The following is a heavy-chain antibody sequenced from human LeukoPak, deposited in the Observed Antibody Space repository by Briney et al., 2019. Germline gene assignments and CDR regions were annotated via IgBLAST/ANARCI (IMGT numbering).Heavy chain of an antibody. CDR1: GFSVSSDY. V-gene: IGHV3-53*01. CDR3: ARDERYCTSTSCYVFDC. CDR2: IYSGGST. Sequence: GGSLRLSCAASGFSVSSDYMTWVRQAPGKGLEWVSVIYSGGSTYYADSVKGRFTISRDNAKNSLYLQMNSLRDEDTAMYYCARDERYCTSTSCYVFDCWGQGTLVTVSS. J-gene: IGHJ4*02. D-gene: IGHD2-2*01.